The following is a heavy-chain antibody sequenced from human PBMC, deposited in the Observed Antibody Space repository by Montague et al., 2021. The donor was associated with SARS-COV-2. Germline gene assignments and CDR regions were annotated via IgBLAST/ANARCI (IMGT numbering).Heavy chain of an antibody. CDR2: IYYSGST. CDR3: ASTYGGNLGYYYYYMDV. CDR1: GGPISSGGYY. J-gene: IGHJ6*03. V-gene: IGHV4-31*03. D-gene: IGHD4-23*01. Sequence: TLSLTCTVSGGPISSGGYYWSWIRQHPGKGLEWIGYIYYSGSTYYNPSLKSRVTISVDTSKNQFSLKLSSVTAADTAVNYCASTYGGNLGYYYYYMDVWGKGTTVTVSS.